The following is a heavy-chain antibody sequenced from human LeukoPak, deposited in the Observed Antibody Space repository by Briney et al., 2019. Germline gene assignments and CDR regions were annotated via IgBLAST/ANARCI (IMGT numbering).Heavy chain of an antibody. D-gene: IGHD1-26*01. CDR3: AREGWGATEFDY. J-gene: IGHJ4*02. V-gene: IGHV3-23*01. Sequence: PGGSLRLSCAASGFTFSSYAMSWVRQAPGKGLQWVSAISGSGGSTYCADSVKGRFTISRDNSKNTLYLQMNSLRAEDTAVYYCAREGWGATEFDYWGQGTLVTVSS. CDR2: ISGSGGST. CDR1: GFTFSSYA.